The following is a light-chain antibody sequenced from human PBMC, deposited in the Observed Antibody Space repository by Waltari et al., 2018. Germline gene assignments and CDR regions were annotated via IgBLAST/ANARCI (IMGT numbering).Light chain of an antibody. Sequence: QPVVTQEPSVTVSPGGTVTLTCVSSPGAVTSGHYPYWFQQKPGQAPRTLIYETSKKHSWTPARFSGSLLGGKAALTLSGAQPEDEADYYCLLSYSDDRPVFGGGTRLTVL. J-gene: IGLJ3*02. CDR3: LLSYSDDRPV. CDR2: ETS. CDR1: PGAVTSGHY. V-gene: IGLV7-46*01.